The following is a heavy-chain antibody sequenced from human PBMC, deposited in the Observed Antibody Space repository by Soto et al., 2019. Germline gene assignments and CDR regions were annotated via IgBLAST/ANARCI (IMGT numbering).Heavy chain of an antibody. CDR3: ARRHPLDSRVWYT. D-gene: IGHD6-19*01. Sequence: PGESLKISCKVSGDSFTGFWIGWVRQMPGKGLEWLGSIYPRDSDTRYSPSFQGQVTISADKSLSTAYLQWNSLQASDTAIYYCARRHPLDSRVWYTWGQGTLVTVSS. CDR2: IYPRDSDT. J-gene: IGHJ4*02. CDR1: GDSFTGFW. V-gene: IGHV5-51*01.